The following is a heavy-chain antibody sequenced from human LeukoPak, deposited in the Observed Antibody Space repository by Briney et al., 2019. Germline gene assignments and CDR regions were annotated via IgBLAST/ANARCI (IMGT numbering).Heavy chain of an antibody. Sequence: GRSLRLSCAASGFTFSSYGMHWVRQAPGKGLEWVAVISYDGSNKYYADSVKGRFTISRDNSKNTLYLQMNSLRAEDTAVYYCANAEGFFDWLDPFDYWGQGTLVTVSS. CDR1: GFTFSSYG. J-gene: IGHJ4*02. CDR3: ANAEGFFDWLDPFDY. V-gene: IGHV3-30*18. D-gene: IGHD3-9*01. CDR2: ISYDGSNK.